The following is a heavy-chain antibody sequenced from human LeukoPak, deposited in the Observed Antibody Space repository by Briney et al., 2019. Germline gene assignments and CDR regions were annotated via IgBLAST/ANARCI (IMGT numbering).Heavy chain of an antibody. CDR1: GFTFGSYA. J-gene: IGHJ4*02. V-gene: IGHV3-23*01. CDR2: ISGSGGTT. D-gene: IGHD3-16*01. CDR3: AKDTSVVWGRIYYFDY. Sequence: PGGSLRLSCAASGFTFGSYAMSWVRQAPGKGLEWVSVISGSGGTTYYADSVKGRFTISRDNSKNTLYLQMNSLRAEDTAVYYCAKDTSVVWGRIYYFDYWGQGTLVTVSS.